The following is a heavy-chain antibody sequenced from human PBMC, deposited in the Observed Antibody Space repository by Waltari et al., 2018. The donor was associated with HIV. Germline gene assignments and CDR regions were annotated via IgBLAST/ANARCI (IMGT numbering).Heavy chain of an antibody. D-gene: IGHD6-19*01. Sequence: EVRLEESGGTLVQPGGSLRLSCAASGLNFQNYWMSWVRQAAGKRVGGVANIRQEGSEKYDADSVRGRFSSSRDNANNTLFLQMNNVRVEDSAAYYCATSRGGLADYWGRGALVTVST. CDR3: ATSRGGLADY. J-gene: IGHJ4*02. V-gene: IGHV3-7*01. CDR2: IRQEGSEK. CDR1: GLNFQNYW.